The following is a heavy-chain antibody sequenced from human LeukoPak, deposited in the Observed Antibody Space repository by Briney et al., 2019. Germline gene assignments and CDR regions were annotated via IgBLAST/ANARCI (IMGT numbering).Heavy chain of an antibody. Sequence: SETLSLTCTVSGGSISSYYWSWIRQPPGKGLEWIGYIYYSGSTNYNPSLKSRVTISVDMSKNQFSLKLSSVTAADTAVYYCAREDYSSGWYDWGQGTLVTVSS. CDR2: IYYSGST. J-gene: IGHJ4*02. CDR1: GGSISSYY. CDR3: AREDYSSGWYD. V-gene: IGHV4-59*01. D-gene: IGHD6-19*01.